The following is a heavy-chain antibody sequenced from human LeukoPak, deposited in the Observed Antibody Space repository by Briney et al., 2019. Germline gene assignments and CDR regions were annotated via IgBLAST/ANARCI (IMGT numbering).Heavy chain of an antibody. CDR3: ARENWSNDY. CDR1: GFTFTTYY. Sequence: PGGSLRLSCAAFGFTFTTYYMTWVRQAPGKGLEWLANISQDGRTKYYADSVEGRLAISRDNAINSVFLQMNGVRAEDTAVYYCARENWSNDYWGQGTLVTVSS. CDR2: ISQDGRTK. J-gene: IGHJ4*02. V-gene: IGHV3-7*01. D-gene: IGHD1-1*01.